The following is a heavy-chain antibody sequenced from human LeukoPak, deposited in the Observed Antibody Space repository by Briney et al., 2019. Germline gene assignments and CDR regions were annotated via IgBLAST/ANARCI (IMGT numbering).Heavy chain of an antibody. CDR2: FDSEDGTT. CDR3: ATGAVRGLITKWFDP. V-gene: IGHV1-24*01. CDR1: GYTLTEIS. Sequence: GASVKVSCKVSGYTLTEISMHWVRQAPGKGLEWMGGFDSEDGTTIYAQKFQGRVTMTEDTSRDTAYMELSSLRSEDTAAYYCATGAVRGLITKWFDPWGQGTLVTVSS. D-gene: IGHD3-10*01. J-gene: IGHJ5*02.